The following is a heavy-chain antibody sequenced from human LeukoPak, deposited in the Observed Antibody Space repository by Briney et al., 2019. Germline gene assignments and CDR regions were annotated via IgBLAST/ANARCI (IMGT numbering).Heavy chain of an antibody. CDR2: ISSSGSNT. Sequence: GGSLRPSCAASGFTFDDYGMTWVRQAPGKGLEWVSSISSSGSNTYYTDSVKGRFTISRDNSKYTLYLQMNSLRVEDTAVYYCAAGSGSYYKATSWGQGTLVTVSS. V-gene: IGHV3-23*01. CDR3: AAGSGSYYKATS. J-gene: IGHJ5*02. CDR1: GFTFDDYG. D-gene: IGHD3-10*01.